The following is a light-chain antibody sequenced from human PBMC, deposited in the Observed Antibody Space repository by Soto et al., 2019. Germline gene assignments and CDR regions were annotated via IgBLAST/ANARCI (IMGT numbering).Light chain of an antibody. CDR1: QTISYF. Sequence: DIQMTQSPSSLSASVGDRVTITCRASQTISYFLNWYQQKPDKAPKLLISAASSLESGVPSRFSGSGSGTDFTLTISSLQPEDFATYYCQQSYSTPRTFGQGTKLEIK. V-gene: IGKV1-39*01. CDR2: AAS. J-gene: IGKJ2*01. CDR3: QQSYSTPRT.